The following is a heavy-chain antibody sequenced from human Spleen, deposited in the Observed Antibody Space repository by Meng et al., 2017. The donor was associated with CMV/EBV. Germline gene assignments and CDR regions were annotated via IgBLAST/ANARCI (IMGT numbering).Heavy chain of an antibody. V-gene: IGHV4-4*02. Sequence: SETLSLTCAVSGGSISSSNWWSWVRQPPGKGLEWIGEIYHSGSTNYNPSLKSRVTISVDKSKNQFSLKLSSVTAADTAVYYCARGQGYAVYYDSETYYGMDVWGQGTTVTVSS. CDR2: IYHSGST. CDR3: ARGQGYAVYYDSETYYGMDV. D-gene: IGHD3-22*01. J-gene: IGHJ6*02. CDR1: GGSISSSNW.